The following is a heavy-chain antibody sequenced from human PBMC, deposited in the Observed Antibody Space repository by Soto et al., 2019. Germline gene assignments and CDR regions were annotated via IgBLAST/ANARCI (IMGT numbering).Heavy chain of an antibody. J-gene: IGHJ4*02. CDR1: GFTFRSYS. D-gene: IGHD1-20*01. Sequence: QVQLVESGGGVVQPGRSLRLSCAASGFTFRSYSMHWVRQAPGKGLEWVAVISYDGSNKYYADSVKGRFTISRDNSKNTLYLQMNSLRVEDTAVYYCARDYDWNRGWWGQGTLVTVSS. CDR3: ARDYDWNRGW. V-gene: IGHV3-30-3*01. CDR2: ISYDGSNK.